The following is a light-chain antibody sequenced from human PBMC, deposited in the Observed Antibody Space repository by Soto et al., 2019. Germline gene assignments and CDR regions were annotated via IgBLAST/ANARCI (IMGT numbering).Light chain of an antibody. V-gene: IGKV4-1*01. CDR3: QQYYSTPRT. J-gene: IGKJ1*01. CDR2: WSS. CDR1: QSVLYSSNSKNY. Sequence: DIVMTQSPDSLAVSLGERATINCKSSQSVLYSSNSKNYLAWYQQKPGQPPKLLIYWSSTRESGVPDRFSGSGSGTDFTLTISSLQAEDVAVYYCQQYYSTPRTFGQGTKVDI.